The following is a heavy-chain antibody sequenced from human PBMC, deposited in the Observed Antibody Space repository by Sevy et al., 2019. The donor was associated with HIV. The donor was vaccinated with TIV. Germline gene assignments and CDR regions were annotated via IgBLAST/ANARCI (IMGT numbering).Heavy chain of an antibody. CDR1: GFTFSSNY. J-gene: IGHJ4*02. CDR3: ARVPFNYYDSSGYYLDY. V-gene: IGHV3-66*01. Sequence: GGSLRLSCAASGFTFSSNYMSWVRQAPGKGLEWVSVIYSGGSTYYADSVKGRFTISRDNSKNTLYLQMNSLRAEDTAVYYCARVPFNYYDSSGYYLDYWGQGTLVTVSS. CDR2: IYSGGST. D-gene: IGHD3-22*01.